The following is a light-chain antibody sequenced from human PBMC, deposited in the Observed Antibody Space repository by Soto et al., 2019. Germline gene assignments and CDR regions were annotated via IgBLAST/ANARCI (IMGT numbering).Light chain of an antibody. J-gene: IGLJ1*01. Sequence: SYELTQPLSVSVALGQAAMITCGGNNIGSKNVHWYQQKPGQAPVLVIYRDSNRPSGIPERFSGSNSGNTATLTISRAQAGDEADYYCKVWDSSTAVFGTGTKVTV. V-gene: IGLV3-9*01. CDR1: NIGSKN. CDR3: KVWDSSTAV. CDR2: RDS.